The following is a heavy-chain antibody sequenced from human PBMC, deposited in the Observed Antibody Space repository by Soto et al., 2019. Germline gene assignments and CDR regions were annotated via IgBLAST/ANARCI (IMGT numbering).Heavy chain of an antibody. J-gene: IGHJ6*02. CDR2: MNPNSGNT. Sequence: QVQLVQSGAEVKKPGASVKVSCKASGYTFTSYDINWVRQATGQGLEWIGWMNPNSGNTGDAQKFQGRVTMTRNTSISTAYMELSRLRSDDTAVYYCARDKLETVRAWYYYYGMDVWGQGTTVTVSS. V-gene: IGHV1-8*01. D-gene: IGHD1-1*01. CDR1: GYTFTSYD. CDR3: ARDKLETVRAWYYYYGMDV.